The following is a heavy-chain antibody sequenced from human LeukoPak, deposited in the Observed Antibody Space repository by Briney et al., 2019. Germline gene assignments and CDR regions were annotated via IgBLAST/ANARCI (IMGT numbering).Heavy chain of an antibody. V-gene: IGHV3-30*02. CDR3: AKDVLVRQWLVPLGY. J-gene: IGHJ4*02. D-gene: IGHD6-19*01. CDR1: GFTFSSYG. CDR2: IRYDGSNK. Sequence: GESLRLSCAASGFTFSSYGMHWVRQAPGKGLEWVAFIRYDGSNKYYADSVKGRFTISRDNSKSTLYRQMNSLRAEDTAVYYCAKDVLVRQWLVPLGYWGQGTLVTVSS.